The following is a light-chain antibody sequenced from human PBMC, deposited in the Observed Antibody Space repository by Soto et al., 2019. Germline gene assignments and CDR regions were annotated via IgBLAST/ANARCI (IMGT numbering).Light chain of an antibody. CDR3: QQSYSNPRT. V-gene: IGKV1-39*01. J-gene: IGKJ1*01. CDR1: QSISSY. Sequence: DIQMTQSPASLSASLGDRVTITCRASQSISSYLNWYQQKPGKAPKLLIYAASSLQSGDPSRFSGSGSGTDFTLTISSLQPEDFETYYCQQSYSNPRTFGQGTKVDIK. CDR2: AAS.